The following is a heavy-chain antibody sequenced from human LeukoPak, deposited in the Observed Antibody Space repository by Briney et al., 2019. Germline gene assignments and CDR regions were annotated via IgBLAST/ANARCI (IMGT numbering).Heavy chain of an antibody. V-gene: IGHV3-33*01. Sequence: GGSLRLSCAASGFTFSSYGMHWVRQAPGKGLEWVAVIWYDGSNKYYAGSVKGRFTISRDNSKNTLYLQMNSLRAEDTAVYYCARVSYGDYLDYWGQGTLVTVSS. J-gene: IGHJ4*02. CDR3: ARVSYGDYLDY. CDR1: GFTFSSYG. CDR2: IWYDGSNK. D-gene: IGHD4-17*01.